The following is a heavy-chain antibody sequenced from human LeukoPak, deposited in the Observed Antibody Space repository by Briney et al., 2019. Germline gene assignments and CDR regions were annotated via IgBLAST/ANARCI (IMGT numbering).Heavy chain of an antibody. CDR1: GGSISSYY. CDR3: ARTYSSSWLGRPALEY. V-gene: IGHV4-59*01. D-gene: IGHD6-13*01. CDR2: IYYSGST. J-gene: IGHJ4*02. Sequence: SETLSLTCTVSGGSISSYYWSWIRQPPGKGLEWIGYIYYSGSTNYNPSLKSRVTISVDTSKNQFSLKLSSVTAADTAVYYCARTYSSSWLGRPALEYWGQGTLVTVSS.